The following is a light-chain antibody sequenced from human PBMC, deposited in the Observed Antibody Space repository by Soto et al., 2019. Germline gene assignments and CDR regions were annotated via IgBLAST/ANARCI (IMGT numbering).Light chain of an antibody. J-gene: IGKJ5*01. CDR1: QGISSA. Sequence: AIQLTQSPSSLSASVGDRVTITCRASQGISSALAWYQQKPGKAPKLLIYDASSLESGVPSRFSGSGSWTDFTLTISSLQPEDLATDYYEQFNSYPSTFGQGTRLESK. V-gene: IGKV1-13*02. CDR2: DAS. CDR3: EQFNSYPST.